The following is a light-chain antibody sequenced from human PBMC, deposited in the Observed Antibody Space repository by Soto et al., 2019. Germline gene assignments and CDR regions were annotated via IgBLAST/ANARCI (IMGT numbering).Light chain of an antibody. V-gene: IGKV3-20*01. J-gene: IGKJ1*01. CDR2: GTS. CDR3: QQYGNSPLT. CDR1: QRIGSSF. Sequence: EILLTQSPGTLSLSPGEGATLSCRASQRIGSSFLAWYQQKPGQAPRLLIYGTSSRATGIPDRFRGSGSGTDFILTVSRVEPEDFAVYYCQQYGNSPLTFGQGTKVDIK.